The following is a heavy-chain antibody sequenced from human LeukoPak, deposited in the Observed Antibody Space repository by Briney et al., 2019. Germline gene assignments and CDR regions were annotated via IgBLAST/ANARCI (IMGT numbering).Heavy chain of an antibody. CDR3: ARAHSGYDLGDDAFDI. D-gene: IGHD5-12*01. V-gene: IGHV1-8*03. CDR2: TNPNSGNT. J-gene: IGHJ3*02. CDR1: GYTFTSYD. Sequence: ASVKVSCKASGYTFTSYDINWVRQATGQGLEWMGWTNPNSGNTGYAQKFQGRVTITRNTSISTAYMELSSLRSEDTAVYYCARAHSGYDLGDDAFDIWGQGTMVTVSS.